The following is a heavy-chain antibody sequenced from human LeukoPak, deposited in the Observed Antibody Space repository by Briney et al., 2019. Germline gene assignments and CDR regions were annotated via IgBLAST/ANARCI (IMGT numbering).Heavy chain of an antibody. J-gene: IGHJ5*02. Sequence: SETLSLTCNVSGDSISKSRHFWAWIRQSPGRGLEWIGYIYNSGSTYYNPSLKSRVTISVDTSKNQFSLSLGSVTAADTAVYYCARWGTYASTSNWFDPWGQGTLVTVSS. D-gene: IGHD2-2*01. CDR2: IYNSGST. CDR3: ARWGTYASTSNWFDP. CDR1: GDSISKSRHF. V-gene: IGHV4-39*07.